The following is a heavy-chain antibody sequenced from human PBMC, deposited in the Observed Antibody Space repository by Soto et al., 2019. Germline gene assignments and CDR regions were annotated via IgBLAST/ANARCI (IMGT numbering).Heavy chain of an antibody. CDR1: GFTFSSYA. D-gene: IGHD3-22*01. J-gene: IGHJ4*02. CDR2: ISGSGGST. CDR3: AKVLTYYYDSSGYPASGHFDY. V-gene: IGHV3-23*01. Sequence: GGSLRLSCAASGFTFSSYAMSWVRQAPGKGLDWVSAISGSGGSTYYADSVKGRFTISRDNSKNTLYLQMNSLRAEDTAVYYCAKVLTYYYDSSGYPASGHFDYWGQGTLVTVSS.